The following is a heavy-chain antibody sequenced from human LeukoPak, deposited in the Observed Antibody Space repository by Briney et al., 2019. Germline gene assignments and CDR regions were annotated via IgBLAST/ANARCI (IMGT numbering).Heavy chain of an antibody. Sequence: GGSLRLSCAASGFTFSDYYITWIRQAPGKGLEWVSYISSSGSTIYYADSVKGRFTISRDNAKNSLYLQMNSLKTEDTGVYYCTRRDYGDILTGPDVWGKGTTVTVSS. CDR2: ISSSGSTI. D-gene: IGHD3-9*01. V-gene: IGHV3-11*01. J-gene: IGHJ6*04. CDR1: GFTFSDYY. CDR3: TRRDYGDILTGPDV.